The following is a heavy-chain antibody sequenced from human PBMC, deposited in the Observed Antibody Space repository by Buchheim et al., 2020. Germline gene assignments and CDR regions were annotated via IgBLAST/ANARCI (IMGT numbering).Heavy chain of an antibody. J-gene: IGHJ4*02. D-gene: IGHD3-3*01. CDR3: ATTKYDFWSGYWGVFDY. Sequence: EVQLLESGGGLVQPGGSPRLSCAASGFTFSSYAMSWVRQAPGKGLEWVSAISGSGGSTYYADSVKGRFTISRDNSKNTLYLQMNSLRAEDTAVYYCATTKYDFWSGYWGVFDYWGQGTL. V-gene: IGHV3-23*01. CDR1: GFTFSSYA. CDR2: ISGSGGST.